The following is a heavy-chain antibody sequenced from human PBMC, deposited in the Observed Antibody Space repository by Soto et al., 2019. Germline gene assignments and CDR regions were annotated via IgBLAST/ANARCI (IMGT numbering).Heavy chain of an antibody. Sequence: GESLKIACKVSGYSVTNYWIGLVRQVPGKGLEWMGIIYPGDSDTRYSPSFQGQVTISADKSISTAYLQWSSLKASDTAMYYCARGRAYSGYERYYYYYLDVWGKGTTVTVSS. CDR2: IYPGDSDT. CDR3: ARGRAYSGYERYYYYYLDV. V-gene: IGHV5-51*01. CDR1: GYSVTNYW. J-gene: IGHJ6*03. D-gene: IGHD5-12*01.